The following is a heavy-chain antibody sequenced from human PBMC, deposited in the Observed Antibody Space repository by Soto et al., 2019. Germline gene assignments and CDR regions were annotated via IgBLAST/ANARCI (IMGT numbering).Heavy chain of an antibody. D-gene: IGHD5-18*01. V-gene: IGHV4-34*01. Sequence: SETLSLTCAVYGGSFSGYYWSWIRQPPGKGLEWIGEINHSGSTNYNPSLKSRVTISVDTSKNQFSLKLSSVTAADTAVYYCARGRGYRYASLNYWGQGTLVTVSS. J-gene: IGHJ4*02. CDR2: INHSGST. CDR3: ARGRGYRYASLNY. CDR1: GGSFSGYY.